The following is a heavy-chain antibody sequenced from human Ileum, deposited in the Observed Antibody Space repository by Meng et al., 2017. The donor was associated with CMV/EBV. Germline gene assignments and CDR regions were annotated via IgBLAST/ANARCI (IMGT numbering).Heavy chain of an antibody. CDR2: ISGYNSNT. CDR1: GYTFTDYA. D-gene: IGHD2-2*03. CDR3: ARDGYYPSRVFDY. V-gene: IGHV1-18*01. Sequence: QVHCVESCAEVKKPGASVKVSCKASGYTFTDYAITWVRQAPGQGLEWMGWISGYNSNTKYAQKFQGRVTMTTDTSTTTVYMELRNLRYDDTAVYYCARDGYYPSRVFDYWGLGALVTVSS. J-gene: IGHJ4*01.